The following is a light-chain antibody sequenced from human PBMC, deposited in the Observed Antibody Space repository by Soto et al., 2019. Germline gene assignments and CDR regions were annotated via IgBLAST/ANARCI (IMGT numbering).Light chain of an antibody. V-gene: IGLV4-60*02. CDR3: ETWDTNTWV. J-gene: IGLJ3*02. CDR1: SGHSSYI. Sequence: QAVVTQSSSASASLGSSVKLTCTLSSGHSSYIIAWHQQQPGKAPRYLMKLEGSGSYNKGSGVPDRFSGSSSGADRYLTISNLHFEDEADYYCETWDTNTWVFGGGTKLTVL. CDR2: LEGSGSY.